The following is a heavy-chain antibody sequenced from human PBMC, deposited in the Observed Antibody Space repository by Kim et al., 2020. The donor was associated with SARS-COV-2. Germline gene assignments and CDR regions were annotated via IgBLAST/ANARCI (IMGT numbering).Heavy chain of an antibody. CDR3: ARSPPIAARLLYYYGMDV. CDR1: GGSFSGYY. J-gene: IGHJ6*02. CDR2: INHSGST. D-gene: IGHD6-6*01. V-gene: IGHV4-34*01. Sequence: SETLSLTCAVYGGSFSGYYWSWIRQPPGKGLEWIGEINHSGSTNYNPSLKSRVTISVDTSKNQFSLKLSSVTAADTAVYYCARSPPIAARLLYYYGMDVWGQGTTVTVSS.